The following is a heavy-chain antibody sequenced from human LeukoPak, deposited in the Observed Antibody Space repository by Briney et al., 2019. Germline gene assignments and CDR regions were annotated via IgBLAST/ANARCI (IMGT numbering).Heavy chain of an antibody. V-gene: IGHV3-7*01. CDR3: ARDADEAHDAFDI. CDR1: GFTLSNYW. Sequence: PGGSLRLSCVAASGFTLSNYWMNWVRQVPGKGLEWVANIKQDGSEKYYVASVKGRFTISRDNAKNSLYLQMNSLRAEDTAVYYCARDADEAHDAFDIWGQGTMVTVSS. CDR2: IKQDGSEK. J-gene: IGHJ3*02.